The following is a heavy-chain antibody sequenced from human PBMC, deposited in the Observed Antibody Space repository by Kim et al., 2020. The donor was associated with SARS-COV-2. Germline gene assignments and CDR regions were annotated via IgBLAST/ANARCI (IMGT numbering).Heavy chain of an antibody. CDR2: MNPNSEIT. J-gene: IGHJ6*02. D-gene: IGHD3-3*01. Sequence: ASVKVSCKASGYTFTSYDINWVRQATGQGLEWMGWMNPNSEITGYAQKFQGRVTMTRNTSISTAYMELSSLRSEDTAVYYCARRGAPPSFWSGYYGAKDAADGWGQRATVTVSS. CDR1: GYTFTSYD. V-gene: IGHV1-8*01. CDR3: ARRGAPPSFWSGYYGAKDAADG.